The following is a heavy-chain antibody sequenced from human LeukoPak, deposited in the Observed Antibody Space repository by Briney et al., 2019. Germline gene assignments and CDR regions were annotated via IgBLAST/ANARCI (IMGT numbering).Heavy chain of an antibody. CDR1: GFTFSSYG. Sequence: GGSPRLSCAAYGFTFSSYGMHWVRQAPGKGLEWVAFIRYDGSNKYYADSVKGRFTISRDNSKNTLYLQMNSLRAEDTAVYYCAKGYGDKGDYFDYWGQGTLVTVSS. V-gene: IGHV3-30*02. CDR2: IRYDGSNK. D-gene: IGHD4-17*01. CDR3: AKGYGDKGDYFDY. J-gene: IGHJ4*02.